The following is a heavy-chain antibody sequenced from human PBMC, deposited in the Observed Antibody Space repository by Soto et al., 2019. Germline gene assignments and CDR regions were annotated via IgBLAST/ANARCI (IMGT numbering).Heavy chain of an antibody. Sequence: EVQVLESGGGLVQHGGSLRLSCEGSGFTVSSHSMTWIRQAPGKGPEGVATITADGGTYYADTVNGRVAMSRATSESTLYLQMKGLAAEYTAAYDCAPHVCVFGGSCQHDAFAIRGQGTMVTVSS. J-gene: IGHJ3*02. D-gene: IGHD3-3*01. CDR3: APHVCVFGGSCQHDAFAI. CDR2: ITADGGT. V-gene: IGHV3-23*01. CDR1: GFTVSSHS.